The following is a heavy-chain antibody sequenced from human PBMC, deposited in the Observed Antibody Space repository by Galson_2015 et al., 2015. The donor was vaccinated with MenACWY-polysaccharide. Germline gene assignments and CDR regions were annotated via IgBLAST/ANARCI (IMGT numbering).Heavy chain of an antibody. CDR2: ISPYNGNT. D-gene: IGHD1-26*01. Sequence: SVKVSCKASGYTFTSYGISWVRQAPGQGLEWMGWISPYNGNTNYAQNLQGRVTMTTDKSTSTAYMELKSLRSDDTAMYYCARGGASGRLYGMDVWGQGTTVTVSS. J-gene: IGHJ6*02. CDR1: GYTFTSYG. V-gene: IGHV1-18*01. CDR3: ARGGASGRLYGMDV.